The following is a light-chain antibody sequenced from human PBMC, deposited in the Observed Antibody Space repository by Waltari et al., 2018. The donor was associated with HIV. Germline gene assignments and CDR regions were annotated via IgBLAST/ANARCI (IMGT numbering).Light chain of an antibody. J-gene: IGLJ2*01. CDR2: DDS. CDR1: TIGSKS. Sequence: SYVLTQPPSLSVAPGQMARITCAGNTIGSKSVNCYQQKPGQAPVLVVYDDSDRPSGIPERFSGSNSGNTATLTITRVDAGDEADYYCQVWDSSSDHPQVVFGGETKLTVL. V-gene: IGLV3-21*02. CDR3: QVWDSSSDHPQVV.